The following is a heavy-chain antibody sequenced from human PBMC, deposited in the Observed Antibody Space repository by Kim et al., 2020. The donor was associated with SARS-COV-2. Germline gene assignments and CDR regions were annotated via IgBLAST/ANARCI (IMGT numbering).Heavy chain of an antibody. CDR2: INHSGST. D-gene: IGHD5-18*01. Sequence: SETLSLTCAVYGGSFSGYYWSWIRQPPGKGLEWIGEINHSGSTNYNPSLKSRVTISVDTSKNQFSLKLSSVTAADTAVYYCARGLGDTAMSGPGLDCWGQGTLVTVSS. V-gene: IGHV4-34*01. CDR3: ARGLGDTAMSGPGLDC. J-gene: IGHJ4*02. CDR1: GGSFSGYY.